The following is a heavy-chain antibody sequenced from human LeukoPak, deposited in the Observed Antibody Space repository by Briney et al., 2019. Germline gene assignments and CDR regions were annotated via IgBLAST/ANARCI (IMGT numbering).Heavy chain of an antibody. D-gene: IGHD3-22*01. Sequence: PSETLSLTCTVSGGSISSSSYYWGWIRQPPGKGLEWIGSIYYSGSTYYNPSLKSRVTISVDTSKNQFSLKLSSATAADTAVYYCARARDSRGYQFKGFDYWGQGFLVTVSS. J-gene: IGHJ4*02. CDR1: GGSISSSSYY. CDR3: ARARDSRGYQFKGFDY. V-gene: IGHV4-39*07. CDR2: IYYSGST.